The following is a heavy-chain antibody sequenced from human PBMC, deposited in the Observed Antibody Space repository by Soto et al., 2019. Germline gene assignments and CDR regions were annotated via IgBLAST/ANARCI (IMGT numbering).Heavy chain of an antibody. J-gene: IGHJ4*02. CDR3: AKDIKGGHPRIAVADHFDY. CDR1: GFTFDDYA. V-gene: IGHV3-9*01. D-gene: IGHD6-19*01. CDR2: ISWNSGSI. Sequence: GGSLRLSCAASGFTFDDYAMHWVRQAPGKGLEWVSGISWNSGSIGYADSVKGRFTISRDNAKNSLYLQMNSLRAEDTALYYCAKDIKGGHPRIAVADHFDYWGQGTLVTVSS.